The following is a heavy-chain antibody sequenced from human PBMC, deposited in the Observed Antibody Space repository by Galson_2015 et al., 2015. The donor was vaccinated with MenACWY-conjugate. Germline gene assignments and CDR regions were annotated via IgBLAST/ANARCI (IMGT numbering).Heavy chain of an antibody. CDR1: GFTFSSYW. CDR2: IKQDGSEK. V-gene: IGHV3-7*03. J-gene: IGHJ3*01. Sequence: SLRLSCAASGFTFSSYWMSWVRQAPGKGLEWVANIKQDGSEKYYVDSVKGRFTISRDNAKNSVFLQLNSLRAEDTAVYYCARGFDGRNALDLWGRGTMVTVSS. CDR3: ARGFDGRNALDL. D-gene: IGHD1-26*01.